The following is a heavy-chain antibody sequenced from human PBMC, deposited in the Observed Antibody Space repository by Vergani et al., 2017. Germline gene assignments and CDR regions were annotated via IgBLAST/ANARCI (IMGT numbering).Heavy chain of an antibody. Sequence: QVQLQESGPGLVRPSQTLSLTCTVSGSSISSGSYYWSRFRQPAGKGLEWIGRFYTGGGTSYNPSLKSRVTISVDTSKNQFSLQLSSVTAADTAVYYCARDPLYSTTWPFLLLDMDVWGQGTTVTVSS. J-gene: IGHJ6*02. CDR2: FYTGGGT. CDR3: ARDPLYSTTWPFLLLDMDV. V-gene: IGHV4-61*02. CDR1: GSSISSGSYY. D-gene: IGHD6-13*01.